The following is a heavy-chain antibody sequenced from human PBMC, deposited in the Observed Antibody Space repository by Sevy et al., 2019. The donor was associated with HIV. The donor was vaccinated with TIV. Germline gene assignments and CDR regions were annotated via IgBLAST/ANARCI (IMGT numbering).Heavy chain of an antibody. CDR1: GFSFGEYA. CDR2: IRGKAFGGTT. J-gene: IGHJ4*02. CDR3: SREAGVVVVVAANQFDY. D-gene: IGHD2-15*01. Sequence: GGSLRLSCSASGFSFGEYAMSWFRQAPGKGLEWVAFIRGKAFGGTTEYAAYVKGRFTISRDDSKSIAYLQRISLKTEYTAVYYCSREAGVVVVVAANQFDYWGQGTLVTVSS. V-gene: IGHV3-49*03.